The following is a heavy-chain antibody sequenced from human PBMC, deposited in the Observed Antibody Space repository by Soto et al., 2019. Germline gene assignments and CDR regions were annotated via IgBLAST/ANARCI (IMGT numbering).Heavy chain of an antibody. Sequence: ASVKVSCKDSGYSLTELSIHWLRHAPGEGLEWMGGFDPEDGETIYAQKFQGRLTMTEDTSTDTVYMELSSLRSEDTAVYYCATENYDDNSGYSWYDPWGQGTLVTVSS. CDR3: ATENYDDNSGYSWYDP. D-gene: IGHD3-22*01. CDR1: GYSLTELS. V-gene: IGHV1-24*01. J-gene: IGHJ5*02. CDR2: FDPEDGET.